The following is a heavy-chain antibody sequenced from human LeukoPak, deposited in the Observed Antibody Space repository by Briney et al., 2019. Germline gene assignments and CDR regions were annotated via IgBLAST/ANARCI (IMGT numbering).Heavy chain of an antibody. V-gene: IGHV3-23*01. CDR2: LSAGGGST. CDR1: GFTLSSYA. D-gene: IGHD4-17*01. Sequence: GGSLRLSCAASGFTLSSYALSWVRQAPGKGLDWVSALSAGGGSTYYADSVKCRFTISRDNSKNTLYLQMNSLRAEDTAVYYCARLTTTVTTPFDYWGQGTLVTVSS. J-gene: IGHJ4*02. CDR3: ARLTTTVTTPFDY.